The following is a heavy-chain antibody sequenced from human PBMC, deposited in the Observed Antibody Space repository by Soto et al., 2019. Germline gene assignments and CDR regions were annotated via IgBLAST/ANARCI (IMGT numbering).Heavy chain of an antibody. D-gene: IGHD4-17*01. CDR1: GFTFRSYF. J-gene: IGHJ4*02. CDR2: IGSTGGTI. Sequence: PGGSLRLSCEASGFTFRSYFMNWVRQAPGKGLQWVAHIGSTGGTIYYADSVKGRFAVSRDNAKNSLYLQLNSLRVDDTAIYYCARDGGEYYLDVWGQGTVVTVSS. CDR3: ARDGGEYYLDV. V-gene: IGHV3-11*01.